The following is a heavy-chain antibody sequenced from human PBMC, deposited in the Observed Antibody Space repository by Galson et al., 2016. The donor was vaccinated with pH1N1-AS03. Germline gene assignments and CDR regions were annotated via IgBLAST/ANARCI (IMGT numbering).Heavy chain of an antibody. CDR1: GASVSHYASY. Sequence: ETLSLTCSVSGASVSHYASYWGWIRQAPGRGLEWIATVSARGTTYHNPSLDSRLTISLDTSKNHFSLTLTSVTAADTAMYYCARDRRDCSGGSCSQDGWFDPWGQGTLVVVSS. V-gene: IGHV4-39*07. J-gene: IGHJ5*02. D-gene: IGHD2-15*01. CDR3: ARDRRDCSGGSCSQDGWFDP. CDR2: VSARGTT.